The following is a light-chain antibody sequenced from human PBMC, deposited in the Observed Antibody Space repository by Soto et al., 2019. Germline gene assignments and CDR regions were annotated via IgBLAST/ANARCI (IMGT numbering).Light chain of an antibody. CDR3: QQYGSSPLT. Sequence: EIVLTQSPGALSLSPGERATLSCRARQSVSSSHLAWYQRKPGQAPRLLIYGASSRATGIPDRFSGSVSGTDFTLTSSRLEPEDCAGYYCQQYGSSPLTFGGGTKVEIK. V-gene: IGKV3-20*01. CDR1: QSVSSSH. CDR2: GAS. J-gene: IGKJ4*01.